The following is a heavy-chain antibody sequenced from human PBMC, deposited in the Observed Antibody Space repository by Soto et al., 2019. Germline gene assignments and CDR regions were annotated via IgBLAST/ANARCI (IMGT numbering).Heavy chain of an antibody. CDR3: ARAGGFPSLGWFDP. Sequence: QVQLVQSGAEVKKPGASVKVSCKASGYTFTSYAMHWVRQAPGQRLERMGWINAGNGNTKYSQKIQGRATITRDTSASKAYMELSGLRSEDTAVYYCARAGGFPSLGWFDPWGQGTLVTVSS. CDR2: INAGNGNT. J-gene: IGHJ5*02. CDR1: GYTFTSYA. D-gene: IGHD3-16*01. V-gene: IGHV1-3*01.